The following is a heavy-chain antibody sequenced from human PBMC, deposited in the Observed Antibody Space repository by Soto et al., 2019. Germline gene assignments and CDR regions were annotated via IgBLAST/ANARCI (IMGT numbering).Heavy chain of an antibody. CDR1: GFTFSTYS. J-gene: IGHJ4*02. V-gene: IGHV3-21*01. CDR2: TSSSGTYI. Sequence: PGGSLRLSCAASGFTFSTYSMNWVRQAPGKGLEWVSSTSSSGTYIYYADSVKGRFTISRENAKNSPYLQMNGLRAEDTAVYYCARDAIAAAGGYFDYWGQGTLATVYS. CDR3: ARDAIAAAGGYFDY. D-gene: IGHD6-13*01.